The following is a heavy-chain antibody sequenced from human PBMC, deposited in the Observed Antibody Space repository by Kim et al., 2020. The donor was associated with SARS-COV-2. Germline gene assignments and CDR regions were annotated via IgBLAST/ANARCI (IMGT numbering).Heavy chain of an antibody. D-gene: IGHD4-17*01. CDR1: GFTFSSYA. J-gene: IGHJ4*02. CDR2: ISSDGSNE. CDR3: ARDFARTVTLDY. V-gene: IGHV3-30*04. Sequence: GGSLRLSCAASGFTFSSYAMHWVRQAPGKGLEWVAVISSDGSNEYYADSVKGRFTVSRDDSKKTLYLQMNILRPEDTAVYYCARDFARTVTLDYWGQGTLVTVSS.